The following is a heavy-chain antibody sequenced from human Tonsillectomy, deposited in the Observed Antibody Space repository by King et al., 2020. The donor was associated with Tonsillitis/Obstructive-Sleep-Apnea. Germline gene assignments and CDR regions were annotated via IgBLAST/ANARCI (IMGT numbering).Heavy chain of an antibody. CDR1: GGSIGSYY. CDR2: MYNSGST. Sequence: VQLQESGPGLVKPSETLSLTCTVSGGSIGSYYWNWIRPPPGKGLEWIGYMYNSGSTNYNPSLQSRVTISVDTSKNQFSLKLSSVTAADTAVYYCARALITMVQGVMGYYMDVWGKGTTVTVSS. D-gene: IGHD3-10*01. CDR3: ARALITMVQGVMGYYMDV. V-gene: IGHV4-59*01. J-gene: IGHJ6*03.